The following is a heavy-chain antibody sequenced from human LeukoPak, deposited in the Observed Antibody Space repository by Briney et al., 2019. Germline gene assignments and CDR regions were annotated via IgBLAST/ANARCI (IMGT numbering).Heavy chain of an antibody. J-gene: IGHJ4*02. Sequence: PSETLSLTCTVSGGSISSYYWSWIRQPPGKGLEWIGYIYYSGSTNYNPSLKSRVTISVDTSKNQFSLKLSSVTAADTAVYYCARESLGGVHDYWGQGTLVTVSS. CDR2: IYYSGST. D-gene: IGHD3-16*01. V-gene: IGHV4-59*01. CDR3: ARESLGGVHDY. CDR1: GGSISSYY.